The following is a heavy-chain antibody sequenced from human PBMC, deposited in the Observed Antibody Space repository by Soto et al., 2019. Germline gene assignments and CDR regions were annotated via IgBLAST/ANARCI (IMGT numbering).Heavy chain of an antibody. CDR3: AKDGTLLRHFAWFQTVDYYYGMDV. J-gene: IGHJ6*02. Sequence: LRLSCAASGFTFSSYGMHWVRQAPGKGLEWVAVISYDGSNKYYADSVKGRFTISRDNSKNTLYLQMNSLRAEDTAVYYCAKDGTLLRHFAWFQTVDYYYGMDVWGQGTTVTVSS. V-gene: IGHV3-30*18. CDR1: GFTFSSYG. D-gene: IGHD3-9*01. CDR2: ISYDGSNK.